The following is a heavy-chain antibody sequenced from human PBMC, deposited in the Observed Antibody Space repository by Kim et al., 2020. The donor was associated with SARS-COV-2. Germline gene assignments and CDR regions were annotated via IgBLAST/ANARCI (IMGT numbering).Heavy chain of an antibody. Sequence: SYADTLRGRFTISRDSAKNTLYLQMNSLTADDTAVYSCTQGRTLNHCGQGTLVTVSS. V-gene: IGHV3-23*01. J-gene: IGHJ5*02. CDR3: TQGRTLNH.